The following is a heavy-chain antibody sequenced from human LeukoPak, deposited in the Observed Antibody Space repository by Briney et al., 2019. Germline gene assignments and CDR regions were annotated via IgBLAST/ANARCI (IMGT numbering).Heavy chain of an antibody. Sequence: GGSLRLSCAASGFTFSSYSMDWVRQAPGKGLEWVSSISSSSSYIYYADSVKGRFTISRDNAKNSLYLQMNSLRAEDTAVYYCARDPYSSSWTKGWFDPWGQGTLVTVSS. CDR1: GFTFSSYS. D-gene: IGHD6-13*01. CDR3: ARDPYSSSWTKGWFDP. J-gene: IGHJ5*02. V-gene: IGHV3-21*01. CDR2: ISSSSSYI.